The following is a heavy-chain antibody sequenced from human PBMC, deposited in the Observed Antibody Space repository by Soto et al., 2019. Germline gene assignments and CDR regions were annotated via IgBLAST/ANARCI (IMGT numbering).Heavy chain of an antibody. CDR1: GYIFTGYY. CDR2: INPNGGGT. J-gene: IGHJ3*02. CDR3: ARSAFGVTIGIGRAFDI. Sequence: QENLVQSGAEVKRPGASVKVSCQASGYIFTGYYMHWLRQAPGQGLEWMGWINPNGGGTKYAAKFQGRVTMTRDTSINAASLELKSVTSVDTAVYYCARSAFGVTIGIGRAFDIWGQGTQVTVSS. V-gene: IGHV1-2*02. D-gene: IGHD3-16*01.